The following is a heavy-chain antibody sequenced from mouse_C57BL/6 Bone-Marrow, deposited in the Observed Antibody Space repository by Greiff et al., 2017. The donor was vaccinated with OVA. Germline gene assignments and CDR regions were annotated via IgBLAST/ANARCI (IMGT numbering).Heavy chain of an antibody. CDR2: INPGSGGT. CDR3: ARSYDYDEGWYFDV. D-gene: IGHD2-4*01. V-gene: IGHV1-54*01. J-gene: IGHJ1*03. Sequence: QVQLQQSGAELVKPGASVKLSCKASGYTFTSYWMQWVKQRPGQGLEWIGVINPGSGGTNYNEKFKGKATLTADKSSSTAYMQLSSLTSEDSAVYFCARSYDYDEGWYFDVWGTGTTVTVSS. CDR1: GYTFTSYW.